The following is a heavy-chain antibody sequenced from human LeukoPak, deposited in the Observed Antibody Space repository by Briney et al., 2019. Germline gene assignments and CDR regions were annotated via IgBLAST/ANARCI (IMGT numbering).Heavy chain of an antibody. V-gene: IGHV3-66*01. D-gene: IGHD6-19*01. Sequence: PGWSLRLSCAAPGFTVSSNYMSWVRQAPGKVLEWASVIYSGGSTYYAYSVKGRFPITRDNSKNTLYLQMNSLRAEDTAVYHCARDLRAVAGPSYNWFDPWGQGTLVTVSS. CDR2: IYSGGST. CDR3: ARDLRAVAGPSYNWFDP. CDR1: GFTVSSNY. J-gene: IGHJ5*02.